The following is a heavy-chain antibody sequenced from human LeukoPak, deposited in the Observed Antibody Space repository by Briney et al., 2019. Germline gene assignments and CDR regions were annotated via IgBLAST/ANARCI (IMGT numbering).Heavy chain of an antibody. CDR3: ARASWGGHWFDP. CDR1: GGSFSGNY. J-gene: IGHJ5*02. CDR2: INHSGST. V-gene: IGHV4-34*01. D-gene: IGHD3-16*01. Sequence: PSETLSLTCAVYGGSFSGNYWSWIRQSPGKGLEWIGEINHSGSTNYNPSLKGRVTISVDTSKKQFSLKLRSVTAADTAVYYCARASWGGHWFDPWGQGTLVTVSS.